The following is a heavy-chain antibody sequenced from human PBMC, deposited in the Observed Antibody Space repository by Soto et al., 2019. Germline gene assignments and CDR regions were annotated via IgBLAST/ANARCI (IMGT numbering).Heavy chain of an antibody. J-gene: IGHJ6*02. V-gene: IGHV3-21*01. D-gene: IGHD6-19*01. CDR2: ISSSSSYI. CDR1: GFTFSSYS. Sequence: PGGSLRLSCAASGFTFSSYSMNWVRQAPGKGLEWVSSISSSSSYIYYADSVKGRFTISRDNAKNSLYLQMNSLRAEDTAVYYCARHSSGWYGYYYGMDVWGQGTTVTVSS. CDR3: ARHSSGWYGYYYGMDV.